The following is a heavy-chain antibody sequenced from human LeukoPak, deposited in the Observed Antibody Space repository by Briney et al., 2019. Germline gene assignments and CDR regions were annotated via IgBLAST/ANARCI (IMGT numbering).Heavy chain of an antibody. D-gene: IGHD1-26*01. Sequence: PSETLSLTCTVSGGSISSYYWGWIRQPPGKGLEWIGSIYYSGSTYYNPSLKSRVTISVDTSKNQFSLKLSSVTAADTAVYYCARVEEWELLYYFDYWGQGTLVTVSS. CDR3: ARVEEWELLYYFDY. J-gene: IGHJ4*02. V-gene: IGHV4-39*07. CDR2: IYYSGST. CDR1: GGSISSYY.